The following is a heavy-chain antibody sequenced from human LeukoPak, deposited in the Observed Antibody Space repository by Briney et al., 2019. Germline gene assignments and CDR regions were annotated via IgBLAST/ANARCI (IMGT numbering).Heavy chain of an antibody. D-gene: IGHD3-10*01. CDR1: GFTFSSFT. Sequence: GGSLSLSCAASGFTFSSFTMNWVRQAPGKGLEWASSISPTGISTWHADSVKGRFTISRDNAKNSVHLQMTNLRVDDTAVYYCGRDYLGESGTGGPWGQGILVTVSS. V-gene: IGHV3-21*01. CDR3: GRDYLGESGTGGP. CDR2: ISPTGIST. J-gene: IGHJ5*02.